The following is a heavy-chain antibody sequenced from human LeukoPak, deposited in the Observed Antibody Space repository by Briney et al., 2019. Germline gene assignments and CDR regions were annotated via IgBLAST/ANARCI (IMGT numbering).Heavy chain of an antibody. D-gene: IGHD3-10*01. J-gene: IGHJ6*02. CDR2: ISGSSTYI. CDR3: ARELSGSYYINYYYGMDV. Sequence: GGSLRLSCVASGFTFSIYSMNWVRQAPGRGLEWVSSISGSSTYIYYADSVKGRFTISRDNAKNSLYLQMNSLRAEDTAVYYCARELSGSYYINYYYGMDVWGQGTTVTVSS. CDR1: GFTFSIYS. V-gene: IGHV3-21*01.